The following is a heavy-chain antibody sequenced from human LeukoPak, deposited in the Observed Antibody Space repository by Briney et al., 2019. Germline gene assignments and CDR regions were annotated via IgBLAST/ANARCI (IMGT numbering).Heavy chain of an antibody. J-gene: IGHJ4*02. CDR3: TATPWGGAAAIFDY. Sequence: GGSLRLSCAASGFTFSSYAMHWVRQAPGKGLEWVAVISYDGSNKYYADSVKGRFTISRDNSKNTLYLQMNSLRAEDTAVYYCTATPWGGAAAIFDYWGQGILVTVSS. D-gene: IGHD6-25*01. CDR1: GFTFSSYA. CDR2: ISYDGSNK. V-gene: IGHV3-30*04.